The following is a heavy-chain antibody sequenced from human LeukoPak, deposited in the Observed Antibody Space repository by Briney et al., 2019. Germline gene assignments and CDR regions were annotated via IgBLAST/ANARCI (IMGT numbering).Heavy chain of an antibody. CDR3: AKASYSSSWWVVDY. D-gene: IGHD6-6*01. CDR1: GFTFSSYA. Sequence: GGSLRLSSAASGFTFSSYAMSWVRQAPGKGLEWVSAISGSGSSTYYADSVKGRFTISRDNSKNTLYLQMNSLRAEDTAVYYCAKASYSSSWWVVDYWGQGTLVTVSS. V-gene: IGHV3-23*01. CDR2: ISGSGSST. J-gene: IGHJ4*02.